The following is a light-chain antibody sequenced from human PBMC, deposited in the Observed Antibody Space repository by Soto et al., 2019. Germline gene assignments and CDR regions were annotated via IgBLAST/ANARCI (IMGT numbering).Light chain of an antibody. CDR1: QSVSATY. Sequence: EIVLTQSPGTLSLSPGERATLSCRASQSVSATYLAWYQQKPGQAPRLLIYGASNRATGIPDRFTGSGSGTDFTLTISRLEPEDFAVYFCQQYVRSPMYTFGQGTKLEIK. V-gene: IGKV3-20*01. J-gene: IGKJ2*01. CDR3: QQYVRSPMYT. CDR2: GAS.